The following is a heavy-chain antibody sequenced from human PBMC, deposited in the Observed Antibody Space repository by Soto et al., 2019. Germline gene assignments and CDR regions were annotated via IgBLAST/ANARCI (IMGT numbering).Heavy chain of an antibody. D-gene: IGHD5-18*01. Sequence: GGSLRLSCAASGFTFSSYAMHWVRQAPGKGLEWVAVISYDGSNKYYADSVKGRFTISRDNSKNTLYLQMNSLRAEDTAVYYCAKVGYSFQFDYWGQGTLVTVSS. V-gene: IGHV3-30-3*01. CDR3: AKVGYSFQFDY. CDR2: ISYDGSNK. CDR1: GFTFSSYA. J-gene: IGHJ4*02.